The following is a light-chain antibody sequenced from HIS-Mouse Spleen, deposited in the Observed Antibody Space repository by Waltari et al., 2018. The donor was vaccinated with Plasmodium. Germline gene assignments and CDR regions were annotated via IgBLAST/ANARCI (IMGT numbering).Light chain of an antibody. V-gene: IGLV2-14*03. CDR3: SSYTSSSTLV. CDR1: TSAVGAYHY. J-gene: IGLJ2*01. CDR2: DVS. Sequence: SALTQPASVPVSAGQSLTIPSTGTTSAVGAYHYVPWYQQPPGKAPKLMIYDVSNRPSGVSNRFSGSKSGNTASLTISGLQAEDEADYYCSSYTSSSTLVFGGGTKLTVL.